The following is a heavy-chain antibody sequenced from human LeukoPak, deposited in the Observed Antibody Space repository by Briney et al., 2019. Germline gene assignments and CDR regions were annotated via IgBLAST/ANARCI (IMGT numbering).Heavy chain of an antibody. D-gene: IGHD6-6*01. CDR3: AREITPSSSHYYYMDV. CDR1: GYTFTGYY. Sequence: ASVKVSCKASGYTFTGYYMHWVRQAPGQGLEWMGGIIPIFGTANYAQKFQGRVTITTDESTSTAYMELSSLRSEDTAVYYCAREITPSSSHYYYMDVWGKGTTVTVSS. J-gene: IGHJ6*03. V-gene: IGHV1-69*05. CDR2: IIPIFGTA.